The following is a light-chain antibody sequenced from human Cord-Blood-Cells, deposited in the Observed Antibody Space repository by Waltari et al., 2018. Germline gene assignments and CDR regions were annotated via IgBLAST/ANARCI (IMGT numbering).Light chain of an antibody. CDR1: SSNIRSNP. Sequence: QSVLTQPPSASGTPGQRVTISCSGSSSNIRSNPVNWYQQLPGTAPKLLIYGNKQRPSGVPDRFSGSKSGTSASLAISGLQSEDDADYYCAAWDDSLNGWVFGGGTKLTVL. CDR2: GNK. V-gene: IGLV1-44*01. J-gene: IGLJ3*02. CDR3: AAWDDSLNGWV.